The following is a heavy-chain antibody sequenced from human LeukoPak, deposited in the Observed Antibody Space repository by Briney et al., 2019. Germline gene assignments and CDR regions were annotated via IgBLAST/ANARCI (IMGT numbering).Heavy chain of an antibody. V-gene: IGHV1-69*13. CDR2: IIPIFGTA. J-gene: IGHJ4*02. D-gene: IGHD2-2*01. CDR3: ARGCSSTSCYYRFDY. CDR1: GGTFSSYA. Sequence: SVKVSCKASGGTFSSYAISWVRQAPGQGLEWMGGIIPIFGTANYAQKFQGRVTITADESTSTAYMELSSLRSEDTAVYYCARGCSSTSCYYRFDYWGQGTLVTVSS.